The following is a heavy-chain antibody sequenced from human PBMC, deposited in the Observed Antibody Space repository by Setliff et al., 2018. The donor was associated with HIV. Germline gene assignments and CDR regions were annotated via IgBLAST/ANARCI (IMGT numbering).Heavy chain of an antibody. J-gene: IGHJ5*02. CDR1: GATISSNSYY. CDR3: ATCRHRPSNWFDP. Sequence: SETLSLTCSVSGATISSNSYYWGWIRQHPGKGLEWVRSIYYTGNTFYNQSLQSRVTISLDTSKNQFSQELRYVTAADTAVYFCATCRHRPSNWFDPWGQGTVVTVSS. CDR2: IYYTGNT. V-gene: IGHV4-39*07.